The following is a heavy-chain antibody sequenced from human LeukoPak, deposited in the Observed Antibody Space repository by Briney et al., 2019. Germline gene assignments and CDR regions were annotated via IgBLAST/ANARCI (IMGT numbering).Heavy chain of an antibody. CDR3: ARDTQYYDFWSGYSMGNWFDY. J-gene: IGHJ4*02. Sequence: RGSLRLSCAASGFTFSSYSMNWVRQAPGKGLEWVSSISSSSSYIYYADSVKGRFTISRDNAKNSLYLQMNSLRAEDTAVYYCARDTQYYDFWSGYSMGNWFDYWGQGTLVTVSS. CDR2: ISSSSSYI. D-gene: IGHD3-3*01. V-gene: IGHV3-21*01. CDR1: GFTFSSYS.